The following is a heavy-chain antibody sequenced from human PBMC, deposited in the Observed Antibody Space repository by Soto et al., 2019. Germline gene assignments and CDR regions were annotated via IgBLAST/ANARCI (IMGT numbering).Heavy chain of an antibody. CDR3: ARDDPAGINYYYYYYMDV. Sequence: EVQLVESGGGLVQPGGSLRLSCAASGFTFSSYSMNWVRQAPGKGLEWVSYISSSSSTIYYADSVKGRFTISRDNAKNSLYLQMNSLRAEDTAVYYCARDDPAGINYYYYYYMDVWGKGTTVTVSS. V-gene: IGHV3-48*01. J-gene: IGHJ6*03. CDR1: GFTFSSYS. CDR2: ISSSSSTI.